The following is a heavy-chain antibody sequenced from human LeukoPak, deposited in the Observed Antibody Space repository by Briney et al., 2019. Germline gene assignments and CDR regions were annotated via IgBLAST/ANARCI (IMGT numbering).Heavy chain of an antibody. V-gene: IGHV3-43*02. CDR1: GFTFDDYA. Sequence: GGSLRLSCAASGFTFDDYAMHWVRQAPGKGLEWVSLTSGDGGSTYYADSVKGRFTISRDNSKNSLYLQMNSLRTEDTALYYCAKGGPTYYYGSGDYFDYWGQGTLVTVSS. D-gene: IGHD3-10*01. CDR3: AKGGPTYYYGSGDYFDY. J-gene: IGHJ4*02. CDR2: TSGDGGST.